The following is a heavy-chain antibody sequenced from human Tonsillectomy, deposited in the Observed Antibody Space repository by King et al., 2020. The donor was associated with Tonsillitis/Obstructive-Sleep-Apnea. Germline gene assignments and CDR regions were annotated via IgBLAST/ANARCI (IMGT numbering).Heavy chain of an antibody. CDR1: GFTFSSYS. D-gene: IGHD3-3*01. Sequence: VQLVESGGGLVQPGGSLRLSCAASGFTFSSYSMNWVRQAPGKGLEWVSYISSSSSTIYYADSVKGRFTISRDNAKNSLYLQMNSLRDEDTAVYYCARAPYDFWSGYTDYYYYMDVWGKGTTVTVSS. J-gene: IGHJ6*03. CDR3: ARAPYDFWSGYTDYYYYMDV. CDR2: ISSSSSTI. V-gene: IGHV3-48*02.